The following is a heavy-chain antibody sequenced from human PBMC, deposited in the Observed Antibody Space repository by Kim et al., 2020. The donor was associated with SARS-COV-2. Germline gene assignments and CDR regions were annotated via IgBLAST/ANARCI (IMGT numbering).Heavy chain of an antibody. Sequence: GGSLRLSCAASGFTFSHYALSWVRQAPGTGLEWVSGITAGGDPYYADSVRGRFTISRDNFKNTLYLQMNSLRTEDTALYYCAKESGSGGLYGVYYATWGQGTPVAVSS. D-gene: IGHD2-8*01. CDR1: GFTFSHYA. V-gene: IGHV3-23*01. J-gene: IGHJ5*02. CDR2: ITAGGDP. CDR3: AKESGSGGLYGVYYAT.